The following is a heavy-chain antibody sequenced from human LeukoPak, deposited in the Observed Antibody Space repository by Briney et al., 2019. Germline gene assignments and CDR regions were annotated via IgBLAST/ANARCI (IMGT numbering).Heavy chain of an antibody. CDR2: IIPIFGTA. Sequence: SVEVSCKASGGTFSSYAISWVRQAPGQGLEWMGGIIPIFGTANYAQKFQGRVTITTDESTSTAYMELSSLRSEDTAVYYCARGTQQQLVKYYYYYMDVWGKGTTVTVSS. CDR3: ARGTQQQLVKYYYYYMDV. V-gene: IGHV1-69*05. D-gene: IGHD6-13*01. CDR1: GGTFSSYA. J-gene: IGHJ6*03.